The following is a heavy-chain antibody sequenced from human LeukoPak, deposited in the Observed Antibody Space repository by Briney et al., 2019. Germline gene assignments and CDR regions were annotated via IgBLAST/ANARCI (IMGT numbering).Heavy chain of an antibody. CDR2: IWSGGGS. J-gene: IGHJ4*02. V-gene: IGHV3-66*04. D-gene: IGHD3-10*01. CDR3: ARQDYRDGSDY. Sequence: PGWSLRLSCAVSGYTVIDNYMTWVRQAPGKGLEWVSLIWSGGGSYYADSVRGRFTISRDSSKNTVYLHMNRLRADDTAVYYCARQDYRDGSDYWGQGALVTVSS. CDR1: GYTVIDNY.